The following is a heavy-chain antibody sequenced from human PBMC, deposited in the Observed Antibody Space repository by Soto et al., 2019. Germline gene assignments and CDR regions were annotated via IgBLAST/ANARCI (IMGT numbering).Heavy chain of an antibody. Sequence: GGSLRLSCAASGFTVSNSNMSWVRQAPGKGLEWVSVIYSGGSTYYADSVKGRFTISRDSSKNTLYLQMNSLRADDTAVYYCARGFQGSFGYWGQGTLVTVSS. J-gene: IGHJ4*02. D-gene: IGHD2-21*01. CDR2: IYSGGST. V-gene: IGHV3-53*01. CDR1: GFTVSNSN. CDR3: ARGFQGSFGY.